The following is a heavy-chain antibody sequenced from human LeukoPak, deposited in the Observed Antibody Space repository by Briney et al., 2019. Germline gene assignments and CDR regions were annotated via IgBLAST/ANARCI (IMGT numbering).Heavy chain of an antibody. CDR1: GGSISSGGYS. CDR3: ARQRYDILTGYYYGMDV. CDR2: IYHSGST. V-gene: IGHV4-30-2*01. Sequence: SQTLSLTCAVSGGSISSGGYSWSWIRQPPGKGLEWIGYIYHSGSTYYNPSLKSRVTISVERSKSQFSLKLSSVTAADTAVYYCARQRYDILTGYYYGMDVWGQGTTVTVSS. D-gene: IGHD3-9*01. J-gene: IGHJ6*02.